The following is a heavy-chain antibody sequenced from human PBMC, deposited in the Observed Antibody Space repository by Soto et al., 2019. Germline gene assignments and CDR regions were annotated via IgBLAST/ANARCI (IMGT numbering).Heavy chain of an antibody. V-gene: IGHV3-23*01. CDR1: GFTFSSYA. Sequence: EVQLLESGGGLVQPGGSLRLSCAASGFTFSSYAMTWVRQAPGKGLEWVSVISGSGDITYYADSVKGRFTISRDNSKNTLYLQMNSLRAEDTAVYYCAKGVAATATDSYFDYWGQGTLVTVSS. CDR2: ISGSGDIT. CDR3: AKGVAATATDSYFDY. D-gene: IGHD6-13*01. J-gene: IGHJ4*02.